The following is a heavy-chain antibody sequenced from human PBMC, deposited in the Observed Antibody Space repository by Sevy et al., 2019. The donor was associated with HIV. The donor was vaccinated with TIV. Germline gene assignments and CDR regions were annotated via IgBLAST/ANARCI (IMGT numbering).Heavy chain of an antibody. Sequence: GGSLRLSCAASGFTFSSYGMHWVRQAPGKGLEWVAVISYDGSNKYYADSVKGRFTISRDNSKNTLYLQMNSLRAEDTAVYYCANRRPGVDTYMDVCGKGTTVTVSS. CDR3: ANRRPGVDTYMDV. CDR1: GFTFSSYG. D-gene: IGHD6-6*01. V-gene: IGHV3-30*18. CDR2: ISYDGSNK. J-gene: IGHJ6*03.